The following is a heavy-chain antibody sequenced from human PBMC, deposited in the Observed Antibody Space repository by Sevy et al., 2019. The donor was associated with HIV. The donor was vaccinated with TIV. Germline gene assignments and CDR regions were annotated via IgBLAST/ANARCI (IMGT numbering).Heavy chain of an antibody. CDR3: ASGSGELVS. D-gene: IGHD1-26*01. J-gene: IGHJ5*02. V-gene: IGHV4-59*01. CDR1: GGSISSYY. Sequence: SETLSLTCTVSGGSISSYYWTWIRQPPEKGLEWIGCMYDSGSTNYNPSLKSRATISVDTSKNQLSLKLSSVTAADTAVYYCASGSGELVSWGQGTLVTVSS. CDR2: MYDSGST.